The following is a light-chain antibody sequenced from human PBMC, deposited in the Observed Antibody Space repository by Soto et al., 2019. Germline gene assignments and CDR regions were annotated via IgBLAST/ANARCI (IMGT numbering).Light chain of an antibody. V-gene: IGLV2-14*01. CDR3: SSYTSSSTWV. Sequence: QSVLPQPPSASGSPGQSVTISCTGTSSDVGGYNYVSWYQQHPGKAPKLMIYDVSNRPSGVSNRFSGSKSGNTASLTISGLQAEDEADYYCSSYTSSSTWVFGTGTKVTVL. J-gene: IGLJ1*01. CDR1: SSDVGGYNY. CDR2: DVS.